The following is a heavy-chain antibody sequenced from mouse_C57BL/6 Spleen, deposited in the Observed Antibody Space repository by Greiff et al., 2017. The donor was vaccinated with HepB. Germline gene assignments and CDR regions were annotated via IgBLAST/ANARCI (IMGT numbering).Heavy chain of an antibody. CDR2: IDPENGDT. J-gene: IGHJ1*03. CDR3: TFYYYGSSSWYFDV. D-gene: IGHD1-1*01. Sequence: EVQLQQSGAELVRPGASVKLSCTASGFNIKDDYMHWVKQRPEQGLEWIGWIDPENGDTEYASKFQGKATITADTSSNTAYLQISSLTSEDTAVYYCTFYYYGSSSWYFDVWGTGTTVTVSS. CDR1: GFNIKDDY. V-gene: IGHV14-4*01.